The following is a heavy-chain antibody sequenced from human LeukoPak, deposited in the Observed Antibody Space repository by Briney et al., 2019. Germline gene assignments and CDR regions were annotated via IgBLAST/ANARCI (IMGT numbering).Heavy chain of an antibody. CDR2: VNRDGTEK. V-gene: IGHV3-7*04. CDR3: VRGDSYFES. J-gene: IGHJ4*02. D-gene: IGHD2-21*01. CDR1: GFNFSDSR. Sequence: GGSLRLSCVTSGFNFSDSRMTWVRQAPGKGLQWVANVNRDGTEKHFLDSVEGRFTISRDNAKKSLYLQMSSLRPQDTAVYFCVRGDSYFESWGQGTLVTVSP.